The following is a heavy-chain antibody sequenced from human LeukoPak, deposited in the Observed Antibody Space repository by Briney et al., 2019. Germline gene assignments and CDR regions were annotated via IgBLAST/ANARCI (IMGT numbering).Heavy chain of an antibody. CDR3: ARHGDYVYYYYGMDV. J-gene: IGHJ6*02. Sequence: ASVKVSCKASGYTFTSYGISWVRQAPGQGLEWMGWISVNIVNTNYAQKFQGRVTMTTETSTSTAYMELSSLRSEDTAVYYCARHGDYVYYYYGMDVWGQGTTVTVSS. D-gene: IGHD4-17*01. CDR2: ISVNIVNT. CDR1: GYTFTSYG. V-gene: IGHV1-18*01.